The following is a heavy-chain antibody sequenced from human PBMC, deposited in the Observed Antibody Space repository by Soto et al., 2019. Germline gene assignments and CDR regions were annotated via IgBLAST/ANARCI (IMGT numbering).Heavy chain of an antibody. CDR3: VCGGNFFVY. CDR2: INQDGSER. CDR1: GFTFSTYW. J-gene: IGHJ4*02. Sequence: EVQLVESGGGLVQPWGSLRLPCAAAGFTFSTYWMTWVRQPPGKGLEWVASINQDGSERYYVDSVRGRFTISRDNAKHSLYLQMNSLSAEDTAVYYCVCGGNFFVYWGQGTLVTVSP. D-gene: IGHD3-16*01. V-gene: IGHV3-7*01.